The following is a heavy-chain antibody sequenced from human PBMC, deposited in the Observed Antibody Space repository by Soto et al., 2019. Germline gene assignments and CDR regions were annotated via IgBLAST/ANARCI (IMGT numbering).Heavy chain of an antibody. J-gene: IGHJ6*02. CDR1: GFTFSSYG. CDR3: ARDLYSSSWYPPKKYYYGMDV. D-gene: IGHD6-13*01. Sequence: QVQLVESGGGVVQPGRSLRLSCAASGFTFSSYGMHWVRQAPGKGLEWVAVIWYDGSNKYYADSVKGRFTISRDNSKNTLYLQMNSLRAEDTAVYYCARDLYSSSWYPPKKYYYGMDVWGQGTTVTVSS. CDR2: IWYDGSNK. V-gene: IGHV3-33*01.